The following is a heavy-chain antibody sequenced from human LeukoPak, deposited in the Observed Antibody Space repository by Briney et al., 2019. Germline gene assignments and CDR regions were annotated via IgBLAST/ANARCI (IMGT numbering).Heavy chain of an antibody. V-gene: IGHV4-59*08. CDR3: ARSFAGGNGYSYFDY. J-gene: IGHJ4*02. CDR2: IYYSGST. D-gene: IGHD3-3*01. Sequence: PSETLSLTCTVSGGSISSYYWSWLRQPPGKGLEWIGYIYYSGSTNYNPSLESRVTISLDTSKNQFSLKLSSVTAADTAVYYCARSFAGGNGYSYFDYWGQGTLVTVSS. CDR1: GGSISSYY.